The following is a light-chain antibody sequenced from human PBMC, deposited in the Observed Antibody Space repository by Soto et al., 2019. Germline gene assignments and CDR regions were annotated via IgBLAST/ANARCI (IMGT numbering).Light chain of an antibody. V-gene: IGKV1-33*01. CDR2: DAT. CDR3: QQYDSPPLT. Sequence: DIQMTQSPPSLSASVGDRVTITCQASEHTNNYLNCYQQITAKAPKLLIYDATNLAAGAPSRFSGSGSGTAFNFAINCLQPDNVATYYCQQYDSPPLTFDGVTKVDIK. J-gene: IGKJ4*01. CDR1: EHTNNY.